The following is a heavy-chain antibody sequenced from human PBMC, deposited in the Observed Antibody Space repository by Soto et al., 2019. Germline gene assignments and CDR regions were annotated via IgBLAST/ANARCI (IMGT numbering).Heavy chain of an antibody. D-gene: IGHD3-9*01. V-gene: IGHV1-24*01. CDR3: ATGQYYDILTGYYYGMDV. CDR1: GYTLTELS. J-gene: IGHJ6*02. Sequence: QVQLVQSGAEVKKPGASVKVSCKVSGYTLTELSMHWVRQAPGKGLEGMGGFDPEDGETIYAQKFQGRVTMTEDTSTDTAYMELSSLRSEDTAVYYCATGQYYDILTGYYYGMDVWGQGTTVTVSS. CDR2: FDPEDGET.